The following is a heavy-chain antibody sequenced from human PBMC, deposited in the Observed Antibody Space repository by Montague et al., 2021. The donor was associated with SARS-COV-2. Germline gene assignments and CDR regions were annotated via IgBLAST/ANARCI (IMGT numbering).Heavy chain of an antibody. V-gene: IGHV4-4*07. CDR2: IYNSGST. D-gene: IGHD6-19*01. CDR1: GDSISTYH. Sequence: SETLSLTCSVSGDSISTYHWSWIRQPAGKGLEWIGRIYNSGSTYCNPSLKSRVTISVDTSKNQFSLNLSSVTAADTAVYYCAKVAGSHDTFDIWGRGTMVTVSS. CDR3: AKVAGSHDTFDI. J-gene: IGHJ3*02.